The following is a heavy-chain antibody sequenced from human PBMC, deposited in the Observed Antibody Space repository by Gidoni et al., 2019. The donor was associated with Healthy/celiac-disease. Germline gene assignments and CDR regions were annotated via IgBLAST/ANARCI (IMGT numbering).Heavy chain of an antibody. CDR2: INPNSGGT. CDR3: ARDVSRVAGPDGLYGMDV. V-gene: IGHV1-2*02. CDR1: GYTFTGYY. Sequence: QVQLVQSGAEVKKPGASVKVSCKASGYTFTGYYMHWVRQAPGQGLEWMGWINPNSGGTNYAQKFQGRVTMTRDTSISTAYMELSRLRSDDTAVYYCARDVSRVAGPDGLYGMDVWGQGTTVTVSS. J-gene: IGHJ6*02. D-gene: IGHD6-19*01.